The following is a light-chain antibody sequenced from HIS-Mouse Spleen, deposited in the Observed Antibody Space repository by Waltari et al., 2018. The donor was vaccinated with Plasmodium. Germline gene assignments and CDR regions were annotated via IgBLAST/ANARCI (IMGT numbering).Light chain of an antibody. Sequence: QSALTQPASVSGSPGQSIPISCTGPRSDVGGYNYVSWYQKHPGKAPKLMIYDVRNRPAGVSNRSSGSKSGNTASLTISGLQAEDEADYYCSSYTSSSTLVFGGGTKLTVL. J-gene: IGLJ2*01. V-gene: IGLV2-14*03. CDR3: SSYTSSSTLV. CDR1: RSDVGGYNY. CDR2: DVR.